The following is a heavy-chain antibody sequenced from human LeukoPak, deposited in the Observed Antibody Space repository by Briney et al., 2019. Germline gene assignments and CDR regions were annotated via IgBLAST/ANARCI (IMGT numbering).Heavy chain of an antibody. CDR2: IYHSGST. CDR3: ARLSSIAAAYYFDY. CDR1: GYSISSGYY. J-gene: IGHJ4*02. V-gene: IGHV4-38-2*01. Sequence: SETLSLTCAVSGYSISSGYYWGWIRQPPGKGLEWIGSIYHSGSTHYNPSLKSRVTISVDTSKNQFSLKLSSVTAADTAVYYCARLSSIAAAYYFDYWGQGTLVTVSS. D-gene: IGHD6-13*01.